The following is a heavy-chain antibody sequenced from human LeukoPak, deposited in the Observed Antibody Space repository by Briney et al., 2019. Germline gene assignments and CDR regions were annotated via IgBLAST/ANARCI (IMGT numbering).Heavy chain of an antibody. CDR2: ISAYNGNT. Sequence: ASVKVSCKASGYTFTSYGISWVRQAPGQGLEWMGWISAYNGNTNYAQKLQGRVTMTTDTSTSTAYMELRSLRSDDTAVYYCARDLVGSVHYDFWSAHNWFDPWGQGTLVTVSS. J-gene: IGHJ5*02. D-gene: IGHD3-3*01. CDR3: ARDLVGSVHYDFWSAHNWFDP. CDR1: GYTFTSYG. V-gene: IGHV1-18*01.